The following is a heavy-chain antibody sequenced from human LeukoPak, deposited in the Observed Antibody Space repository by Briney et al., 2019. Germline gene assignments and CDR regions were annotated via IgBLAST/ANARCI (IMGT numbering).Heavy chain of an antibody. CDR1: GGSISSSSYY. V-gene: IGHV4-39*07. J-gene: IGHJ6*02. CDR3: ARGGVVEDYYGMDV. D-gene: IGHD2-2*01. CDR2: IYYSGST. Sequence: SETLSLTCTVSGGSISSSSYYWGWIRQPPGKGLEWIGSIYYSGSTYYNPSLKSRVTISVDTSKNQFSLKLSSVTAADTAVYYCARGGVVEDYYGMDVWGQGTTVTVSS.